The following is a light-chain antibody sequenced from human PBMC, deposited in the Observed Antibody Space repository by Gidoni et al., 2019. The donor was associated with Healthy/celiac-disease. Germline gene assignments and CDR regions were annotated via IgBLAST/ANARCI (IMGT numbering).Light chain of an antibody. V-gene: IGKV3-15*01. J-gene: IGKJ1*01. CDR3: QQYHHWPPA. CDR2: GAS. CDR1: QSGSSN. Sequence: EILTTHSPAPMSVSPAERATLSCRGSQSGSSNLAWYQQKPGQAPRLLIYGASTRATGIPARFSGSGSGTEFTLTISSVESEDFAVYYCQQYHHWPPAFGQGTKVEIK.